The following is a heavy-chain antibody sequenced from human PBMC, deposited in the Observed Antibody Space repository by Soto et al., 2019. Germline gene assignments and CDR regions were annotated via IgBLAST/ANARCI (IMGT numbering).Heavy chain of an antibody. Sequence: PSETLSLTCAVSGYSISSGYYWGWIRQPPGKGLEWIGSIYHSGSTYYNPSLKSRVTISVDTSKNQFSLKLSSVTAADTAVYYCARDPGVVAYFDIWGQGTTVTVSS. D-gene: IGHD3-3*01. CDR1: GYSISSGYY. CDR2: IYHSGST. V-gene: IGHV4-38-2*02. CDR3: ARDPGVVAYFDI. J-gene: IGHJ3*02.